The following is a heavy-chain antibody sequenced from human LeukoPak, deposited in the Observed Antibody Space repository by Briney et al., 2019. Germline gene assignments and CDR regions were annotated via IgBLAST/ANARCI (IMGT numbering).Heavy chain of an antibody. CDR3: ARVARETEDEVGFLFDY. D-gene: IGHD1-26*01. V-gene: IGHV1-46*01. Sequence: ASVKVSCKASGYTFTSYYMHWVRQAPGQGREWMGIINPSGGSTSYAQKFQGRVTMTRDTSTSTVYMELSSLRSEDTAVYYCARVARETEDEVGFLFDYWGQGTLVTVSS. J-gene: IGHJ4*02. CDR2: INPSGGST. CDR1: GYTFTSYY.